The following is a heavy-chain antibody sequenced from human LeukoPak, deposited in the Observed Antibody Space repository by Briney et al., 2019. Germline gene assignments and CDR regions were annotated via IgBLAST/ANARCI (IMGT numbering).Heavy chain of an antibody. CDR1: GGSISFYY. V-gene: IGHV4-59*01. Sequence: SETLSLTCTVSGGSISFYYWSWIRQSPRKGLEWIGYIYDSGSANYNPSLKKRVTISIDTSKNQFSLRLSSVTAADTALYYCAREYSYGYFFDYWGQGTLVTVSS. D-gene: IGHD5-18*01. CDR3: AREYSYGYFFDY. J-gene: IGHJ4*02. CDR2: IYDSGSA.